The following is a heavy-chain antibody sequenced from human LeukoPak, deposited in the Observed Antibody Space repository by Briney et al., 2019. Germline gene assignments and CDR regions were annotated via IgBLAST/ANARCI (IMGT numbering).Heavy chain of an antibody. CDR2: IYYSGST. CDR3: ARSGPVASYHYFMDV. D-gene: IGHD5-18*01. J-gene: IGHJ6*03. CDR1: GGSISSYY. Sequence: SETLSLTCTVSGGSISSYYWSWIRQPPGKGLEWIGYIYYSGSTNYNPSLKSRVTISVDTSNNQFSLNLTSVTAADTAVYYCARSGPVASYHYFMDVWGKGTAVTVSS. V-gene: IGHV4-59*08.